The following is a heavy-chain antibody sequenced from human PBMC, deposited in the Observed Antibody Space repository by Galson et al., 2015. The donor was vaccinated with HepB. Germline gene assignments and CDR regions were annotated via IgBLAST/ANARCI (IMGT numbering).Heavy chain of an antibody. D-gene: IGHD6-13*01. Sequence: SLRLSCAASGFTFSSYAMSWVRQAPGKGLEWVSVISDSGNITYYADSAKGRSTISRDNSKSTLYLQMSSLRAEDTAVYYCAKQRHGSSWYAIRYWGQGTLVTVSS. CDR3: AKQRHGSSWYAIRY. V-gene: IGHV3-23*01. J-gene: IGHJ4*02. CDR2: ISDSGNIT. CDR1: GFTFSSYA.